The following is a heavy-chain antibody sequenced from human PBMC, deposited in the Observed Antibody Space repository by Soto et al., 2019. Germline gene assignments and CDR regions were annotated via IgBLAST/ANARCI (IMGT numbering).Heavy chain of an antibody. J-gene: IGHJ6*02. D-gene: IGHD2-8*02. Sequence: GGSLRLSCAASGFTFSGSSIHWVRQASGKGLEWVGRVGTKANTYATEYSASVKGRFTISRDDSKSTAYLQMNSLKTEDTAIYFCTRVCTGGTCYFDPWGQGTTVTVSS. CDR3: TRVCTGGTCYFDP. CDR2: VGTKANTYAT. V-gene: IGHV3-73*01. CDR1: GFTFSGSS.